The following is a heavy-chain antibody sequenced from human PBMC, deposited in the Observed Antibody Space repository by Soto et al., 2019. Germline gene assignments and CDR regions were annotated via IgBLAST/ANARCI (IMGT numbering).Heavy chain of an antibody. CDR1: GFTFTSSA. CDR2: IVVGSGNT. Sequence: GASVKVSCKASGFTFTSSAMQWVRQARGQRLEWIGWIVVGSGNTNYAQKFQERVTITRDMSTSTAYMELSSLRSEDTAVYYCARVRDLAPNAFDIWGQGTMVTVSS. CDR3: ARVRDLAPNAFDI. J-gene: IGHJ3*02. D-gene: IGHD2-21*02. V-gene: IGHV1-58*02.